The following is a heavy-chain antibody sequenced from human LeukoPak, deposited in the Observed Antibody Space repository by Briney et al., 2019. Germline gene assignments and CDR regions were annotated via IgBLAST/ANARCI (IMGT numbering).Heavy chain of an antibody. Sequence: SETLSLTCTVSGGSIISYYWSWIRQPPGKGLEWIGYIHSSGSTNYNPSLKSRVTISVDTSKNQFSLKLSSVTAADTAVYYCARVYYSSSCDYWYFDLWGRGTLVTVSS. J-gene: IGHJ2*01. V-gene: IGHV4-59*01. CDR2: IHSSGST. CDR3: ARVYYSSSCDYWYFDL. D-gene: IGHD6-13*01. CDR1: GGSIISYY.